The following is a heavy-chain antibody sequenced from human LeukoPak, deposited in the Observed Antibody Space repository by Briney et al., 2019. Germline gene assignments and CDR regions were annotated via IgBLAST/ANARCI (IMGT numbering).Heavy chain of an antibody. J-gene: IGHJ4*02. Sequence: GGSLRLSCAASGFTFDDYAMHWVRQAPGKGLEWVSAVGGTDGRTYYAAFVKGRFTISRDNSKNTLYLQMNSLRAEDTAIYYCAKDGSYYFDYWGQGTLVTVSS. V-gene: IGHV3-23*01. CDR1: GFTFDDYA. CDR2: VGGTDGRT. CDR3: AKDGSYYFDY.